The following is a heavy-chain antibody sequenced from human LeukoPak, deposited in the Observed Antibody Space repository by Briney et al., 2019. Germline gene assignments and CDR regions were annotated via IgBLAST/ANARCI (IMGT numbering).Heavy chain of an antibody. D-gene: IGHD4-23*01. CDR1: GFTFSSYG. J-gene: IGHJ5*02. V-gene: IGHV3-30*18. CDR2: ISYDGSNK. CDR3: AKAPYGGNPYSWFDP. Sequence: GGSLRLSCAASGFTFSSYGMHWVRQAPGKGLEWVAVISYDGSNKYYADSVKGRFTISRDNSKNTLYLQMNSLRAEDTAAYYCAKAPYGGNPYSWFDPWGQGTLVTVSS.